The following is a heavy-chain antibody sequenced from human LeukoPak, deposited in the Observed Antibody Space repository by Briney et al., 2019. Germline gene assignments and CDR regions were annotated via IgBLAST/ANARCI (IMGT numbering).Heavy chain of an antibody. Sequence: SETLSLTCTVSGGSTSSYYWSWIRQPPGKGLEWIGYIYYSGSTNYNPSLKSRVTISVDTSKNQFSLKLSSVTAADTAVYYCARDRSPYYYGSGSYNWFDPWGQGTLVTVSS. D-gene: IGHD3-10*01. V-gene: IGHV4-59*01. J-gene: IGHJ5*02. CDR1: GGSTSSYY. CDR3: ARDRSPYYYGSGSYNWFDP. CDR2: IYYSGST.